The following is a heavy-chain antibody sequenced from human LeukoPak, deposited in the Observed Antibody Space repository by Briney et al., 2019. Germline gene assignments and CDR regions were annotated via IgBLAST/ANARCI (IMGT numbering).Heavy chain of an antibody. CDR3: VKGSTNAPPDSRVLDY. V-gene: IGHV3-23*01. CDR1: GFTFSNYA. Sequence: GGSLRLSCAASGFTFSNYAMTWVRQTPGKGLEWMSPISINGVATYYADSVKGRFTISRDNPKNTLYLQMNSLRAEDTAIYYCVKGSTNAPPDSRVLDYWGQGALVTVSS. J-gene: IGHJ4*02. CDR2: ISINGVAT. D-gene: IGHD3-22*01.